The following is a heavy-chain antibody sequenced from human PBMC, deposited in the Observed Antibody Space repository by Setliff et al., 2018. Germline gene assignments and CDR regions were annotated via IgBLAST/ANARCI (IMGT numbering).Heavy chain of an antibody. V-gene: IGHV3-30*15. CDR1: GITFSSYA. CDR2: ISYDGINK. CDR3: AGDKPLQHNYNFWSGYCPY. J-gene: IGHJ4*02. D-gene: IGHD3-3*01. Sequence: GGSLRLSCAASGITFSSYAMHWVRQAPGKGLEWVAVISYDGINKYYADSVKGRFTISRDNSKNTLYLQMSSLRPEDTAVYYCAGDKPLQHNYNFWSGYCPYWGQGTLVTVSS.